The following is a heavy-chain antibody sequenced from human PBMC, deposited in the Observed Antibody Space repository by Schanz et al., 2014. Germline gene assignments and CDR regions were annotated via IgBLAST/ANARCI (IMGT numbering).Heavy chain of an antibody. V-gene: IGHV3-30*04. CDR3: ARDDGGGYKQIDY. Sequence: VQLVESGGGLVQPGGSLRFSCAASGFSFSTYAMHWVRQAPGKGLRCVAVISGNGGEKYYADSVKGRFTISRDNAESTLFVEVNSLSREDKAVYYCARDDGGGYKQIDYWGQGALVIVSS. CDR1: GFSFSTYA. J-gene: IGHJ4*02. D-gene: IGHD5-12*01. CDR2: ISGNGGEK.